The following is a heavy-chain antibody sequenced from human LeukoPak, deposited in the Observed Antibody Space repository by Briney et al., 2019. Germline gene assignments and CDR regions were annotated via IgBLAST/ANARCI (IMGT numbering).Heavy chain of an antibody. CDR3: ARLSSGWHYYYYYGMDV. D-gene: IGHD6-19*01. Sequence: SETLSPTCTVSGGSISSYYWSWIRQPPGEGLEWIGYIYYSGSTNYNPSLKSRVTISVDTSKNQFSLKLSSVTAADTAVYYCARLSSGWHYYYYYGMDVWGQGTTVTVSS. CDR1: GGSISSYY. J-gene: IGHJ6*02. V-gene: IGHV4-59*08. CDR2: IYYSGST.